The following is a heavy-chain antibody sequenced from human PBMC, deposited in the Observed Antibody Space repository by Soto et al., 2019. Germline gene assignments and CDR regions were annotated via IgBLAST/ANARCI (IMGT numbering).Heavy chain of an antibody. CDR2: IKEDGSEK. V-gene: IGHV3-7*01. D-gene: IGHD3-9*01. J-gene: IGHJ4*02. CDR3: ARGSGYFDYY. Sequence: GGSLRLSCAASGFTFSGFWMSWVRQAPGKGLEWVANIKEDGSEKYYADSVRGRFTISRDNAKNSLYLQMNSLRAEDTAVYYCARGSGYFDYYWGQGTLVTVSS. CDR1: GFTFSGFW.